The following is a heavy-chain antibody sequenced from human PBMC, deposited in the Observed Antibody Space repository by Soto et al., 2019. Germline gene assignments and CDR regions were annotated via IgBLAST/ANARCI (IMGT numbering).Heavy chain of an antibody. CDR2: IGTTGHP. CDR1: GFMFEKYD. Sequence: EVQLVESGGGLMRPGGSLRLSCTASGFMFEKYDMHWVRQRAGKGLEWVAAIGTTGHPYYPGSAKGRFNISRENVKNSLFLQVTGLKAGDTAVYYWARGSSGWYADLDSWCHGTLVTVSA. V-gene: IGHV3-13*05. J-gene: IGHJ5*01. CDR3: ARGSSGWYADLDS. D-gene: IGHD6-19*01.